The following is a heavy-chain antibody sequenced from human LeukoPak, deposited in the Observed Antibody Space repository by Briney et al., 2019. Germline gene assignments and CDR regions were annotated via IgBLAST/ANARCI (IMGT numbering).Heavy chain of an antibody. CDR2: IYTSGST. D-gene: IGHD3-16*01. CDR1: GGSLSSYY. CDR3: ARDGFLGLPHDY. V-gene: IGHV4-4*07. Sequence: SETLSLTCTVSGGSLSSYYWSWIRQPAGKGLEWIGRIYTSGSTNYNPSLKSRVTMSVDTSKNQFSLKLSSVTAADTAVYYCARDGFLGLPHDYWGQGTLVTDSS. J-gene: IGHJ4*02.